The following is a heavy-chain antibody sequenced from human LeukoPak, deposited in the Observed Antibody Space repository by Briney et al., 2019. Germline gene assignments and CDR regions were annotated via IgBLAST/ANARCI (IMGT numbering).Heavy chain of an antibody. CDR1: GFTFDDYA. Sequence: GRSLRLSCAASGFTFDDYAMHWVRQAPGKGLEWVSGISWNSGSIGYADSVKGRFTISRDNAKNSLYLQMNSLRAEDTAVCYCARDPTYYLRYGYFDSWGQGTLVTVSS. CDR3: ARDPTYYLRYGYFDS. CDR2: ISWNSGSI. J-gene: IGHJ4*02. V-gene: IGHV3-9*01. D-gene: IGHD1-26*01.